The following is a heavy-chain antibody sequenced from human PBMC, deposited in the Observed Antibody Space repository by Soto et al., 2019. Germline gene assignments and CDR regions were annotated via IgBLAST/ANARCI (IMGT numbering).Heavy chain of an antibody. CDR1: GFTFSSYG. J-gene: IGHJ4*02. Sequence: QVQLVESGGGVVQPGRSLRLSCAASGFTFSSYGMHWVRQAPGKGLEWVAVIWYDGSNKYYADSVKGRFTISRDNSKNTLYLQMNSLRAEDTAVYYCARDLGRYSGYESDYWGQGTLVTVSS. V-gene: IGHV3-33*01. CDR2: IWYDGSNK. CDR3: ARDLGRYSGYESDY. D-gene: IGHD5-12*01.